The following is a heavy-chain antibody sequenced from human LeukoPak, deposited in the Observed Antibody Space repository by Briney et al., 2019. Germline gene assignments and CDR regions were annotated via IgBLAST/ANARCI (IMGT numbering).Heavy chain of an antibody. CDR2: IIPIFGTA. V-gene: IGHV1-69*13. D-gene: IGHD2-15*01. CDR1: GGTFSSYA. Sequence: GASVKVSXKASGGTFSSYAISWVRQAPGQGLEWMGGIIPIFGTAKYAQKFQGRVTITADESTSTAYMELSSLRSEDTAVYYCARDEGRGYCSGGSCYRPYYYYYYYMDVWGKGTTVTVSS. CDR3: ARDEGRGYCSGGSCYRPYYYYYYYMDV. J-gene: IGHJ6*03.